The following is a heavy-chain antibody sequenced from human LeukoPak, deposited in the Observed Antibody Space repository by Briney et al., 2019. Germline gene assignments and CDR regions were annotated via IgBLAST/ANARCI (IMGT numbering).Heavy chain of an antibody. D-gene: IGHD3-16*01. V-gene: IGHV5-51*01. CDR1: GYSFTSYW. CDR3: ARHYYDYVWGSYGIDY. CDR2: IYPGDFDT. J-gene: IGHJ4*02. Sequence: AGESLKISCKGSGYSFTSYWIGWVRQKPGKGLEWMGIIYPGDFDTRYSPSFQGQVTISADKSISTAYLQWSSLKASDTATYYCARHYYDYVWGSYGIDYWGQGTLVTVSS.